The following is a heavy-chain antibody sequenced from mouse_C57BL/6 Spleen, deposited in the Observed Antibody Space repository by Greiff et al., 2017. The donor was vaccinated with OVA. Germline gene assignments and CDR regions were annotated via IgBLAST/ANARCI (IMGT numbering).Heavy chain of an antibody. J-gene: IGHJ4*01. CDR3: ARGPFYYGSSSYAMDY. CDR1: GYTFTSYW. Sequence: QVQLKQPGAELVKPGASVKLSCKASGYTFTSYWMHWVKQRPGRGLEWIGRIDPNSGGTKYNEKFKSKATLTVDKPSSTAYMQLSSLTSEDSAVYYCARGPFYYGSSSYAMDYWGQGTSVTVSS. CDR2: IDPNSGGT. D-gene: IGHD1-1*01. V-gene: IGHV1-72*01.